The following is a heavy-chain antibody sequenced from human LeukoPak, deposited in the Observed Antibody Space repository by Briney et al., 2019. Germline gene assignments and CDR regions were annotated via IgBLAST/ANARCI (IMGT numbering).Heavy chain of an antibody. CDR3: ARINYYYYYYMDV. V-gene: IGHV3-66*01. J-gene: IGHJ6*03. CDR2: IYSGGST. CDR1: GFTVSSNY. Sequence: GGSLRLSCAASGFTVSSNYMSWDRQAPGKGLEWVSVIYSGGSTYYADSVKGRFTISRDNAKNSLYLQMNSLRAEDTAVYYCARINYYYYYYMDVWGKGTTVTISS.